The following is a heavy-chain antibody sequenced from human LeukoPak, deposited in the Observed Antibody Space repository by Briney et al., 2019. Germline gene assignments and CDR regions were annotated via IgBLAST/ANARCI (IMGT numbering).Heavy chain of an antibody. CDR2: ISGNAVNI. J-gene: IGHJ6*02. CDR3: AKRHFDWSTNYYYGMDV. Sequence: GASLRLSCAASGFTFSSYAMSWLRQAPGKGLEGGSGISGNAVNIFYADSVKGRFTISRDNSNNTLFLLMNSLRAEDTAVYYCAKRHFDWSTNYYYGMDVWGQGTTVTVSS. CDR1: GFTFSSYA. V-gene: IGHV3-23*01. D-gene: IGHD3-9*01.